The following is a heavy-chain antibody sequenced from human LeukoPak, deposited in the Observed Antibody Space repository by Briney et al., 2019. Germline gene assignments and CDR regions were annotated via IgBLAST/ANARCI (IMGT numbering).Heavy chain of an antibody. V-gene: IGHV3-33*06. CDR3: VKGGGPFDAFDI. CDR1: GFTFSTYG. CDR2: IWSDGNNK. J-gene: IGHJ3*02. Sequence: GRSLRLSCAATGFTFSTYGMHWVRQAPGKGLEWVAVIWSDGNNKFYADSVKGRFTFSRDNSRNTLSLQMNSLRAEDTAVYYCVKGGGPFDAFDIWGQGTMVTVSS.